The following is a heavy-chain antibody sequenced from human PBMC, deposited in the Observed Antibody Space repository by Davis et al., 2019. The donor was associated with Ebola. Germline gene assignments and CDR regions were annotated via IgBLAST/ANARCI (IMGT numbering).Heavy chain of an antibody. Sequence: MPSETLSLTCTVSGGSISSSSYYWGWIRQPPGKGLEWIGSIYYSGSTYYNPSLKSRVTISVDKSKNQFSLKLSSVTAADTAVYYCARQITMIVAWGQGTLVTVSS. D-gene: IGHD3-22*01. V-gene: IGHV4-39*07. J-gene: IGHJ4*02. CDR3: ARQITMIVA. CDR2: IYYSGST. CDR1: GGSISSSSYY.